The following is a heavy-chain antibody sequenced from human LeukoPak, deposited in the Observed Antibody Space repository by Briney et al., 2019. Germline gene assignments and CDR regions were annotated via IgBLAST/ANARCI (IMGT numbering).Heavy chain of an antibody. CDR1: GYTFTGYY. Sequence: GASVKVSCKASGYTFTGYYMHWVRQAPGQGLEWMGWINPNSGGTNYAQKFQGRVTMTRDTSISTAYMELSRLRSDDTAVYYCARVEGSWDFWSGYSPFDYWGQGTLVTVSS. D-gene: IGHD3-3*01. J-gene: IGHJ4*02. CDR3: ARVEGSWDFWSGYSPFDY. CDR2: INPNSGGT. V-gene: IGHV1-2*02.